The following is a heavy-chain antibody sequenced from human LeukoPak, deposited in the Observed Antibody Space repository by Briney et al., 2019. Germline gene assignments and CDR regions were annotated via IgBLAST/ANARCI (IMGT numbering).Heavy chain of an antibody. Sequence: PGGSLRLSCAASGFTFSSYAMHWVRQAPGKGLEWVAVISYDGSNKYYADSVKGRFTISRDNSKNTLYLQMNSLRAEDTAVYYCARGSLWLQLEYWGQGTPVTVSS. J-gene: IGHJ4*02. V-gene: IGHV3-30-3*01. D-gene: IGHD5-24*01. CDR2: ISYDGSNK. CDR1: GFTFSSYA. CDR3: ARGSLWLQLEY.